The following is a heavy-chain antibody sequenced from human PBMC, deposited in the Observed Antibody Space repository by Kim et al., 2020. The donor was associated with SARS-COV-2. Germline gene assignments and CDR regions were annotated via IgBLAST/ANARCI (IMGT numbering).Heavy chain of an antibody. J-gene: IGHJ4*02. CDR3: ARDLAGYGSR. Sequence: RTNNYADSVEGRFTISRDNAKNALYLQMNNLRADDTAVYYCARDLAGYGSRWGQGTLVTVSS. V-gene: IGHV3-74*01. CDR2: RTN. D-gene: IGHD1-1*01.